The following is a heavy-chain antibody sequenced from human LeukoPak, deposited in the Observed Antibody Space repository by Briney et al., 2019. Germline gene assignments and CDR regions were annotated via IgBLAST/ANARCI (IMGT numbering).Heavy chain of an antibody. D-gene: IGHD1-14*01. Sequence: GGSLRLSCAASGFTVSSNYMSWVRQAAGKGLEWVSVIYSGGSRYYADSVKGRFTISRDNSKNTLYLQMNSLRAEDTAVYYCARDTGGSFDYWGQGTLVTVSS. CDR1: GFTVSSNY. CDR3: ARDTGGSFDY. CDR2: IYSGGSR. J-gene: IGHJ4*02. V-gene: IGHV3-53*01.